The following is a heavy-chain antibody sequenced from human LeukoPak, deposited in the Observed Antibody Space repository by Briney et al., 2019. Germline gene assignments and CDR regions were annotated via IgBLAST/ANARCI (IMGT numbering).Heavy chain of an antibody. CDR1: GGSISSSGYY. CDR2: IYYSGST. V-gene: IGHV4-39*07. Sequence: SETLSLTCTVSGGSISSSGYYWGWIRQPPGKGLEWIGSIYYSGSTYYNPSLKSRVTISVDTSKNQFSLKLSSVTAADTAVYCCARESGSYWVYWGQGTLVTVSS. J-gene: IGHJ4*02. CDR3: ARESGSYWVY. D-gene: IGHD1-26*01.